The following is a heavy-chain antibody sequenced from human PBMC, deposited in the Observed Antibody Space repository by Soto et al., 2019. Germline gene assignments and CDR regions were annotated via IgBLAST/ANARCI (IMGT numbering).Heavy chain of an antibody. D-gene: IGHD3-3*01. CDR3: ARAPFYDFLRRYSDWFDP. CDR2: IYYSGST. V-gene: IGHV4-59*01. Sequence: PSETLSLTCTVSGGSISSYYWSWIRQPPGKXLEWIGYIYYSGSTNYNPSLKSRVTISVDTSKNQFSLKLSSVTAADTAVYYCARAPFYDFLRRYSDWFDPWGQGILVTVSS. J-gene: IGHJ5*02. CDR1: GGSISSYY.